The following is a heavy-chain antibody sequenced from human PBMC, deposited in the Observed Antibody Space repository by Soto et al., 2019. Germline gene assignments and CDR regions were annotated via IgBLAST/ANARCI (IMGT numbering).Heavy chain of an antibody. V-gene: IGHV4-31*03. CDR3: AREESGGSTSYLDF. CDR2: IYYSGST. J-gene: IGHJ4*02. CDR1: SGSISSGGYY. D-gene: IGHD3-10*01. Sequence: QVQLQESGPGLVKPSQTLSLTCTVSSGSISSGGYYWSWIRQHPGKGLEWIGYIYYSGSTYYNPSLKSRVTISIDTSKNQFSLKLSSVTAADTAVYSCAREESGGSTSYLDFWGQGTLVTVSS.